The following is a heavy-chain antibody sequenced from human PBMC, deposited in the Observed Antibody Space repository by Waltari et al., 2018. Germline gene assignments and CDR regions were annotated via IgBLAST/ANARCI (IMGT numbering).Heavy chain of an antibody. D-gene: IGHD4-17*01. V-gene: IGHV4-4*07. CDR3: ARASPRLRYGDRNYDWYFDL. J-gene: IGHJ2*01. CDR2: IYTSGST. Sequence: QVQLQESGPGLVKPSETLSLTCTVSGGSLSSYYWSWLRQPAGKGLEWIGRIYTSGSTNYNPSLKSRVTMSVDTSKNQFSLKLSSVTAADTAVYYCARASPRLRYGDRNYDWYFDLWGRGTLVTVSS. CDR1: GGSLSSYY.